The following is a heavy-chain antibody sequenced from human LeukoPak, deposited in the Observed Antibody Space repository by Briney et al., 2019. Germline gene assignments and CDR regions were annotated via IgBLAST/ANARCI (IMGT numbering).Heavy chain of an antibody. CDR2: INPNSGGT. CDR3: ARGHYGDYVDGGNWFDP. CDR1: GYTFTGYY. V-gene: IGHV1-2*04. J-gene: IGHJ5*02. D-gene: IGHD4-17*01. Sequence: ASVKVSCKASGYTFTGYYMHWVRQAPGQGLEWMGWINPNSGGTNYAQKFQGWVTMTRDTSISTAYMELSRLRSDDTAVYYCARGHYGDYVDGGNWFDPWGQGTLVTVSS.